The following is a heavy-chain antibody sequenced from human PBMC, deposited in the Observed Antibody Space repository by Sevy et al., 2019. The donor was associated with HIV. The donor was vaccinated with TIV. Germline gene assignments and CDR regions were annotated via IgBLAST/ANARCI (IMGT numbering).Heavy chain of an antibody. D-gene: IGHD6-19*01. CDR2: ISAYNGNT. CDR1: GYTFTSYG. J-gene: IGHJ4*02. Sequence: ASVKVSCKASGYTFTSYGISWVRQAPGQGLEWMGWISAYNGNTNYAQKLQGRVTMTTDTSTSTAYMELRSLRSDDTDVYYCARGWVAVAGPYGTLDYWGQGTLVTVSS. CDR3: ARGWVAVAGPYGTLDY. V-gene: IGHV1-18*04.